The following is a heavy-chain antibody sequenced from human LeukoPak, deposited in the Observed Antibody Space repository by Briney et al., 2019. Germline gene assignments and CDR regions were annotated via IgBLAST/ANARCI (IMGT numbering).Heavy chain of an antibody. V-gene: IGHV3-7*01. D-gene: IGHD1-26*01. CDR2: IKQDGSEK. CDR3: ARDPYSGSYGNYYYYFMDV. Sequence: GGSLRLSCAASGFTFSSYWMTWVRQAPGKGLEWVANIKQDGSEKYYVDSVKGRFTISRDNAKNSLYLQMNSLRAEDTAVYYCARDPYSGSYGNYYYYFMDVWGKGTTVTISS. J-gene: IGHJ6*03. CDR1: GFTFSSYW.